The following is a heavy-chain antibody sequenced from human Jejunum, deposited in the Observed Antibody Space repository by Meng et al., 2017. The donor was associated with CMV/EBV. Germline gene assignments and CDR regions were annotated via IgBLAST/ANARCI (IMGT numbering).Heavy chain of an antibody. CDR2: SHNTGAT. Sequence: QVHRRASGPGLVPPSLTLALTWTVSGGSISSLYWSWFRQRPGKGLEWIGYSHNTGATDYNASTKSRVSMSLDTSKKHFLLKVTFVPTADTAIYHCARGSTGAFDDWGQGTLVTVSS. V-gene: IGHV4-59*11. J-gene: IGHJ5*02. CDR1: GGSISSLY. D-gene: IGHD1-14*01. CDR3: ARGSTGAFDD.